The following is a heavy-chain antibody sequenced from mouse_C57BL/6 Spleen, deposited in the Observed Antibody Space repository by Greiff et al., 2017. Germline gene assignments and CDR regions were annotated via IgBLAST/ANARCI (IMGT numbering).Heavy chain of an antibody. Sequence: EVQLVESGPGLVKPSQSLSLTCSVTGYSITSGYYWNWIRQFPGNKLEWMGYISYDGSNNYNPSLKNRISITRDTSKNQLFLKLNSVTTEDTATYYCARGPIYYDYDRAWFAYWGQGTLVTVSA. CDR1: GYSITSGYY. CDR3: ARGPIYYDYDRAWFAY. J-gene: IGHJ3*01. D-gene: IGHD2-4*01. V-gene: IGHV3-6*01. CDR2: ISYDGSN.